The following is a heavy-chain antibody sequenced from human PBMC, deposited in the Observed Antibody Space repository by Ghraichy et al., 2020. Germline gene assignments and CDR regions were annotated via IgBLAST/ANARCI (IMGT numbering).Heavy chain of an antibody. Sequence: GGSLRLSYAASGFTFSSYWMSWVRQAPGKGLEWVANIKEDGSEKYYVDSVKGRFTISRDNAKNSLYLQMNSLRAEDTAVYYCARVRGYGWFDPWGQGTLVTVSS. D-gene: IGHD5-18*01. CDR1: GFTFSSYW. J-gene: IGHJ5*02. CDR2: IKEDGSEK. CDR3: ARVRGYGWFDP. V-gene: IGHV3-7*03.